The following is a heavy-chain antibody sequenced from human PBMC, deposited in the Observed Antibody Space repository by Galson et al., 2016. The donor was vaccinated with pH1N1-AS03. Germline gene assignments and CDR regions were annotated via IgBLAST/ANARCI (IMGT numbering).Heavy chain of an antibody. Sequence: QSGAEVKKPGESLKISCQGSGYNFTNYWIGWLRQMPGKGPELMGIISPGDSDMRYNPSFQGQVAMSADKPISAAYLQWSSLKAADTAIYYSARTSGSRTYPFDSWGQGALVTVSS. D-gene: IGHD3-10*01. CDR2: ISPGDSDM. J-gene: IGHJ4*02. CDR3: ARTSGSRTYPFDS. V-gene: IGHV5-51*01. CDR1: GYNFTNYW.